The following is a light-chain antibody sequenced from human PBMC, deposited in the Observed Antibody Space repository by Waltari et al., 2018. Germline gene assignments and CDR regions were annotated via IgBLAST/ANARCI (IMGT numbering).Light chain of an antibody. CDR1: QTFSSNY. CDR3: QQYSSSPRLT. J-gene: IGKJ4*01. Sequence: ELVLTQSPGTLSLAPGERATLSCRASQTFSSNYLAWYQQKPGQPPRLLIYGASSRATGIPDRFSGSGSGTDFTLTISRLEPEDFALYYCQQYSSSPRLTFGGGTKVEVK. CDR2: GAS. V-gene: IGKV3-20*01.